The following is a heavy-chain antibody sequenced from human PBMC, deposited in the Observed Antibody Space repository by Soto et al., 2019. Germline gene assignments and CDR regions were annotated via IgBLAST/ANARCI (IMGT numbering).Heavy chain of an antibody. V-gene: IGHV4-61*01. CDR1: GGSVSSGSYY. CDR2: TYYSGST. D-gene: IGHD3-22*01. Sequence: QVQLQESGPGLVKPSETLSLTCTVSGGSVSSGSYYWSWIRQPPGKGLEWIGYTYYSGSTNYNPSLTSRVTMXXDXSXXQFSLKLSSVTAADTAVYYCARDRADYYDTSGYPLWGQGTMVTVSS. J-gene: IGHJ3*01. CDR3: ARDRADYYDTSGYPL.